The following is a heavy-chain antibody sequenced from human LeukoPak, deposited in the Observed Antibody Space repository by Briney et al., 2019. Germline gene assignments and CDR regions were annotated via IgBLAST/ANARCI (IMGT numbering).Heavy chain of an antibody. CDR3: ARARYYYGSVLSNWFDP. CDR2: IYTSGST. Sequence: SETLSLTCTVSGGSISSCYWSWVRQPAGKGLEWIGRIYTSGSTNYNSSLKSRVTMSVDTSKNQFSLKLSSVTAADTAVYYCARARYYYGSVLSNWFDPWGQGTLVTVSS. D-gene: IGHD3-10*01. CDR1: GGSISSCY. J-gene: IGHJ5*02. V-gene: IGHV4-4*07.